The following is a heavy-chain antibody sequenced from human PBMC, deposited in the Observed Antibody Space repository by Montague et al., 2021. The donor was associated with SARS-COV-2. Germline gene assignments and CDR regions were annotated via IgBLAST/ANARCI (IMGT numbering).Heavy chain of an antibody. J-gene: IGHJ4*02. D-gene: IGHD2-21*01. CDR3: ARVEGMIGGITHFDY. V-gene: IGHV4-59*01. CDR1: GASMKSYY. Sequence: SETLSLTCSVSGASMKSYYWTWVRQSPGKGPQWIGYTYYSGSTSXXPSLQGGLTMTVDTSKNQFTLRLMSVTAADSAVYYCARVEGMIGGITHFDYWGQGLPVTVSS. CDR2: TYYSGST.